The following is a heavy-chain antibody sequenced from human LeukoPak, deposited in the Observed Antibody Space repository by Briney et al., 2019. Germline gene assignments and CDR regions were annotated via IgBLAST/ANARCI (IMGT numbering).Heavy chain of an antibody. CDR1: GFTFSTYW. CDR2: IKQDGSEK. V-gene: IGHV3-7*03. J-gene: IGHJ4*02. CDR3: SKDRGGMVRGTDY. D-gene: IGHD3-10*01. Sequence: GGSLRLSCAASGFTFSTYWMSWVRQAPGKGLEWVANIKQDGSEKYYVDSVKGRFTISRDNAKNSLCLQMNRLRVEDTALYYCSKDRGGMVRGTDYWGQGTLVTVSS.